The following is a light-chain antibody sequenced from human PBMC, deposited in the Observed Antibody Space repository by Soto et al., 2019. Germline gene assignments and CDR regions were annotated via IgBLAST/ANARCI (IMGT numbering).Light chain of an antibody. Sequence: IVMTQSPATLSLSPGETATVSCRASQSISIGLAWYRKKHGQAPRLLLYGASTRATGTPARFSGSGSGTEVTLTISSLQSEDFALYYCQQYNKWPLITFGQGTRLEI. CDR3: QQYNKWPLIT. CDR2: GAS. CDR1: QSISIG. J-gene: IGKJ5*01. V-gene: IGKV3D-15*01.